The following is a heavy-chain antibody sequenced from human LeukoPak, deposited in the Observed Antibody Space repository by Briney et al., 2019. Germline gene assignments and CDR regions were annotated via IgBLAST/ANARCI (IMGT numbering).Heavy chain of an antibody. CDR3: AKQGDPYSSSWHPRGD. D-gene: IGHD6-13*01. V-gene: IGHV3-23*01. J-gene: IGHJ4*02. CDR2: ISGSGGST. Sequence: SCKASGYTFTSYAMSWVRQAPGKGLEWVSAISGSGGSTYYADSVKGRFTISRDNSKNTLYLQMNSLRAEDTAVYYCAKQGDPYSSSWHPRGDWGQGTLVTVSS. CDR1: GYTFTSYA.